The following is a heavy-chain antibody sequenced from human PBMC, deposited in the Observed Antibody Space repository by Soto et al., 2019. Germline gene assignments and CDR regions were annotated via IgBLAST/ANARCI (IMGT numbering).Heavy chain of an antibody. D-gene: IGHD1-26*01. J-gene: IGHJ3*02. Sequence: GGSLRLSCAASGFTFSSYAMNWVRQAPGQGLGWLSAISDSGGNTYYADSVRGRFTISRDSSKNTLYLQMNSLRAEDTALYYCARAIAGATLHAFDIWGQGTIVTVSS. CDR1: GFTFSSYA. CDR2: ISDSGGNT. CDR3: ARAIAGATLHAFDI. V-gene: IGHV3-23*01.